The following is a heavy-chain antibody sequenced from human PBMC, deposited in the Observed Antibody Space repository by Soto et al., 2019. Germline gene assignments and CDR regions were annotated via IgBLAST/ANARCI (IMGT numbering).Heavy chain of an antibody. V-gene: IGHV4-39*01. D-gene: IGHD5-12*01. CDR3: ASYSGYLHGN. CDR1: GGSISSSSYY. J-gene: IGHJ4*02. Sequence: YETLWRTCTASGGSISSSSYYLGWLRQPPGKGLEWIGSIYYSGSTYYNPSLKSRVTISVETSKTQFSLKLSSVTAADTAGYYCASYSGYLHGNWGQETLFTVS. CDR2: IYYSGST.